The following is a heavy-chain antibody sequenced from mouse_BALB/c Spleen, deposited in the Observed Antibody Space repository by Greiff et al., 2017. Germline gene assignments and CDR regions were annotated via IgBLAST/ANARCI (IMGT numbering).Heavy chain of an antibody. J-gene: IGHJ3*01. CDR3: AGSYYDYDWFAY. CDR2: ISYSGST. D-gene: IGHD2-4*01. CDR1: GYSITSDYA. Sequence: EVKLMESGPGLVKPSQSLSLTCTVTGYSITSDYAWNWIRQFPGNKLEWMGYISYSGSTSYNPSLKSRISITRDTSKNQFFLQLNSVTTEDTATYYCAGSYYDYDWFAYWGQGTLVTVSA. V-gene: IGHV3-2*02.